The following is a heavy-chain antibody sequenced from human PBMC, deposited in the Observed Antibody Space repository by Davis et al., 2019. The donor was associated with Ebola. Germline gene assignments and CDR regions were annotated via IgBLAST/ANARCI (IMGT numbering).Heavy chain of an antibody. V-gene: IGHV4-34*01. Sequence: MPSETLSLTCAVYGGSFSGYYWSWIRQPPGKGLEWIGEINHSGSTNYNPSLKSRVTISVDTSKNQFSLKLSSVTAEDTAVYYCARVEPQGAFDIWGQGTMVTVSS. J-gene: IGHJ3*02. D-gene: IGHD1-14*01. CDR2: INHSGST. CDR1: GGSFSGYY. CDR3: ARVEPQGAFDI.